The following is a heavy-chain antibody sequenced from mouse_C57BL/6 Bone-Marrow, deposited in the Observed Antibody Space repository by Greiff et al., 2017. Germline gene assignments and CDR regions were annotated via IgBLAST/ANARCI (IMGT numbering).Heavy chain of an antibody. Sequence: VQLQQSGAELVRPGASVKLSCTASGFNIKDDYMHWVKQRPEQGLEWIGWIDPDNGDTEYASKFQGKATITADTSSNTAYLQLSSLTSEDTAVYYCTYYGSADYWGQGTTLTVSS. CDR2: IDPDNGDT. CDR1: GFNIKDDY. J-gene: IGHJ2*01. D-gene: IGHD1-1*01. V-gene: IGHV14-4*01. CDR3: TYYGSADY.